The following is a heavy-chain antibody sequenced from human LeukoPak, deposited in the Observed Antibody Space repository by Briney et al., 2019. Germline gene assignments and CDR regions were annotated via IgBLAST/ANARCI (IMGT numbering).Heavy chain of an antibody. CDR3: ARGDGYPYFDY. CDR1: GFTVSSNY. J-gene: IGHJ4*02. D-gene: IGHD3-22*01. Sequence: GGSLRLSRAASGFTVSSNYMSWVRQAPGKGLEWVSVIYSGGSTYYADSVKGRFTISRDNSKNTLYLQMNSLRAEDTAVYYCARGDGYPYFDYWGQGTLVTVSS. V-gene: IGHV3-66*02. CDR2: IYSGGST.